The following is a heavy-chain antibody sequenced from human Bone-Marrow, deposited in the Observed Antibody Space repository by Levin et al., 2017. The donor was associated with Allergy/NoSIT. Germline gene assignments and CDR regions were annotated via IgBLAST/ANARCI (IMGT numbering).Heavy chain of an antibody. CDR1: GFTFSSYA. D-gene: IGHD2-8*02. CDR2: ISGSGGST. V-gene: IGHV3-23*01. J-gene: IGHJ1*01. CDR3: AKDPLGGVLGYFQH. Sequence: ETLSLTCAASGFTFSSYAMSWVRQAPGKGLEWVSAISGSGGSTYYADSVKGRFTISRDNSKNTLYLQMNSLRAEDTAVYYCAKDPLGGVLGYFQHWGQGTLVTVSS.